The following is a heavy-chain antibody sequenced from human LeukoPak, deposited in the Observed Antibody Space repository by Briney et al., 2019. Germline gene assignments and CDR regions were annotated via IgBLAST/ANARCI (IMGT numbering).Heavy chain of an antibody. CDR2: INPSGGST. J-gene: IGHJ6*03. Sequence: ASVKVSCKASGYTFTNYYIHWVRQAPGQGLEWMGIINPSGGSTTYAQKFQGRVTMTRDTSTSTVYMELSSLRSEDTAMYYCARAPYYDFWSGPYYYYMDVWGKGTTVTVSS. CDR1: GYTFTNYY. CDR3: ARAPYYDFWSGPYYYYMDV. D-gene: IGHD3-3*01. V-gene: IGHV1-46*01.